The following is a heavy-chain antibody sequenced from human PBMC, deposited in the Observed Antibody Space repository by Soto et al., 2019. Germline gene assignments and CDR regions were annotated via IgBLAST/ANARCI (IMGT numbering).Heavy chain of an antibody. J-gene: IGHJ4*02. V-gene: IGHV3-23*01. CDR3: AKDPYSDFWSAYYYFDY. D-gene: IGHD3-3*01. CDR2: ISGSGGSA. Sequence: EVQLLESGGGLVQPGGSLRLSCAASGFTFGSHAMIWVRQAPGKGLEWVSAISGSGGSAYYADSVKGRFTISRDNSIKTLYQQMNSLRAEDTALYYCAKDPYSDFWSAYYYFDYWGQGTLVTVSS. CDR1: GFTFGSHA.